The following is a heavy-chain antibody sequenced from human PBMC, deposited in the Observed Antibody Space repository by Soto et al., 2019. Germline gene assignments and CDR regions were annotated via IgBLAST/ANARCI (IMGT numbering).Heavy chain of an antibody. Sequence: ASVKVSCKASGYTFTSYAMHWVRQAPGQRLEWMGWINAGNGNTKYSQKFQGRVTITRDTSASSAYMELSSLRSEDTAVYYCARCGYPAGYYGMDVWGQGTTVTVSS. CDR2: INAGNGNT. D-gene: IGHD5-12*01. V-gene: IGHV1-3*01. J-gene: IGHJ6*02. CDR1: GYTFTSYA. CDR3: ARCGYPAGYYGMDV.